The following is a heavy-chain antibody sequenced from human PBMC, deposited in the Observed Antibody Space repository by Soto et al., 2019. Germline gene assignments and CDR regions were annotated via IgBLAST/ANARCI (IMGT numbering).Heavy chain of an antibody. CDR3: ASGIAARPDYYYGMDV. J-gene: IGHJ6*02. CDR1: GGAFSGYY. D-gene: IGHD6-6*01. V-gene: IGHV4-34*01. Sequence: LSLTCAVYGGAFSGYYWSWIRQPPGKGLEWIGEINHSESTNYNPSLKSRVTISVDTSKNQFSLKLSSVTAADTAVYYCASGIAARPDYYYGMDVWGQGTTVTVSS. CDR2: INHSEST.